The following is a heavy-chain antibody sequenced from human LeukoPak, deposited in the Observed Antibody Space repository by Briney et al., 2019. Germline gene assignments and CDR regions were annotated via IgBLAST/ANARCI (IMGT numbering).Heavy chain of an antibody. CDR1: GFTFSSHE. CDR2: ISDNGGRT. Sequence: PGGSLRLSCAASGFTFSSHELNWVRQAPGKGPEWVSGISDNGGRTYYADSVKGRFTISRDNSKNMLYLEMSRLRDDDTAVYHYYYAGYWGQGTQVIVSS. V-gene: IGHV3-23*01. CDR3: YYAGY. J-gene: IGHJ4*02.